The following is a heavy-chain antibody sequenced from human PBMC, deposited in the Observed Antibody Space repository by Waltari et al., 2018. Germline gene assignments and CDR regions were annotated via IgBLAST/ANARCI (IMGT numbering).Heavy chain of an antibody. CDR3: TRVARGRTSTQYDH. V-gene: IGHV3-73*01. CDR2: VRTKATAYGT. D-gene: IGHD1-1*01. J-gene: IGHJ1*01. Sequence: VQFVQSGGGVVQPGGSLNLSCVVTGLSFSDSGIHWVRQTSAKGLEWIGRVRTKATAYGTVYGPSVKGRFIISRDDSRNTAYLQMTSLQTDDTAKYFCTRVARGRTSTQYDHWGQGTLVTVSS. CDR1: GLSFSDSG.